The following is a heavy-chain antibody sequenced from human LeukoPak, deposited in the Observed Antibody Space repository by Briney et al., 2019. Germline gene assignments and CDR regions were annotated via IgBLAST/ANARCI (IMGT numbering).Heavy chain of an antibody. CDR2: INHSGST. Sequence: SETLSLTCAVYGGSFSGYYWTWIRQPPGKGLEWIGEINHSGSTNYNPSLKSRVTISVDTSKNQFSLKLSSVTAADTAVCYCAREGRACGGGCYPAFWYFDLWGRGTLVTVSS. J-gene: IGHJ2*01. V-gene: IGHV4-34*01. CDR3: AREGRACGGGCYPAFWYFDL. D-gene: IGHD2-21*02. CDR1: GGSFSGYY.